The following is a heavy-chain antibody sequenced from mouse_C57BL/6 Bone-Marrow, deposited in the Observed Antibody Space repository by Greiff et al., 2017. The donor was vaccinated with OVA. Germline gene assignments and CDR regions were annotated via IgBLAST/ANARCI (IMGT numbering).Heavy chain of an antibody. J-gene: IGHJ2*01. CDR1: GYTFTSYW. Sequence: QVQLKQPGAELVKPGASVKLSCKASGYTFTSYWMHWVKQRPGQGLEWIGMIHPNSGSTNYNEKFKSKATLTVDKSSSTAYMQLSSLTSEDSAVYYCARGRYYGAFDYWGQGTTLTVSS. CDR2: IHPNSGST. D-gene: IGHD1-1*01. V-gene: IGHV1-64*01. CDR3: ARGRYYGAFDY.